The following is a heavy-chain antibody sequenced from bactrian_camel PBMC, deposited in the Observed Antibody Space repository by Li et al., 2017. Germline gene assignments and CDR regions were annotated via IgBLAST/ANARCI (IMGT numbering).Heavy chain of an antibody. D-gene: IGHD1*01. Sequence: HVQLVESGGGSVETEGSLRLSCSASADALMYMAWFRQAPGQKREAVAAVSTGGSSTMYVDSVKGRFTISKDSATNTLYLQMNSLKPEDTATYYCVAVRRFPSRCSVGKADFANWGQGTQVTVS. CDR1: ADALMY. CDR2: VSTGGSST. J-gene: IGHJ4*01. CDR3: VAVRRFPSRCSVGKADFAN. V-gene: IGHV3S53*01.